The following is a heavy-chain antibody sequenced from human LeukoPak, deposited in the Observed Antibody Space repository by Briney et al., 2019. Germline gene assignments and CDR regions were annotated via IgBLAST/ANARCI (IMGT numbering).Heavy chain of an antibody. Sequence: PGGSLRLSCAASGFTFSSYSMNWVRQAPGKGLEWVSYISSSSSTIYYADSVKGRFTISRDNAKNSLYLQMNSLRDEDTAVYYCARVGVVVPAAIEYFDYWGQGTLVTVSS. J-gene: IGHJ4*02. V-gene: IGHV3-48*02. CDR2: ISSSSSTI. CDR1: GFTFSSYS. D-gene: IGHD2-2*02. CDR3: ARVGVVVPAAIEYFDY.